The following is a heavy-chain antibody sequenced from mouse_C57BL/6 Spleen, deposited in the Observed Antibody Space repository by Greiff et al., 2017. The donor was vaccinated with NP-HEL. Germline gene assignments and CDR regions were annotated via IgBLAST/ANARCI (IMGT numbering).Heavy chain of an antibody. CDR3: ARLPYDAFAY. Sequence: QVQLQQPGAELVMPGASVKLSCKASGYTFTSYWMHWVKQRPGQGLEWIGEIDPSDSYTNYNQKFKGKSTLTVDKSSSTAYMQLSSLTSEDSAVYYCARLPYDAFAYWGQGTLVTVSA. CDR2: IDPSDSYT. J-gene: IGHJ3*01. D-gene: IGHD2-12*01. V-gene: IGHV1-69*01. CDR1: GYTFTSYW.